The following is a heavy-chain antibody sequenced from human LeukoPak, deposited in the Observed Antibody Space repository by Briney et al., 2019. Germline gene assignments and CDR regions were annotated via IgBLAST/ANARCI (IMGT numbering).Heavy chain of an antibody. J-gene: IGHJ4*02. V-gene: IGHV1-2*02. Sequence: ASVKVSCKASGYTFTAYYMHWVRQAPGQGLEWMGWINPKSGGTNYAQKFQGRVTMTRDTSINTAYMELSSLRSDDTAIYYCAREEVSVISDTCCSGLGYWGQGTLVTVSS. D-gene: IGHD3-10*01. CDR3: AREEVSVISDTCCSGLGY. CDR1: GYTFTAYY. CDR2: INPKSGGT.